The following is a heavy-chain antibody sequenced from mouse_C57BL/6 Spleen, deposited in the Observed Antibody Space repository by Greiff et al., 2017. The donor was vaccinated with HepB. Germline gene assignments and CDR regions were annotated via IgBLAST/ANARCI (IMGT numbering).Heavy chain of an antibody. CDR2: ISSGGDYI. J-gene: IGHJ4*01. Sequence: EVKLEESGEGLVKPGGSLKLSCAASGFTFSSYAMSWVRQTPEKRLEWVAYISSGGDYIYYADTVKGRFTISRDNARNTLYLQMSSLKSEDTAMYYCTRDYYGSSYPYAMDYWGQGTSVTVSS. CDR3: TRDYYGSSYPYAMDY. V-gene: IGHV5-9-1*02. CDR1: GFTFSSYA. D-gene: IGHD1-1*01.